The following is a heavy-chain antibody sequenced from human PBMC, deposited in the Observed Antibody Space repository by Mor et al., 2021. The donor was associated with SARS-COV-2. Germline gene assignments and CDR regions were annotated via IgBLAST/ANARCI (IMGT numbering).Heavy chain of an antibody. CDR3: AKVDYYDSSGYIDY. Sequence: YGDSVKGRFTISRDNSKNTLYLQMNSLRAEDTAVYYCAKVDYYDSSGYIDYWGQGTLVTVSS. J-gene: IGHJ4*02. V-gene: IGHV3-30*02. D-gene: IGHD3-22*01.